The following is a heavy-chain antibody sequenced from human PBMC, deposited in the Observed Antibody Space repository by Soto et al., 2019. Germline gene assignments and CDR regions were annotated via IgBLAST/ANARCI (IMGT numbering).Heavy chain of an antibody. CDR3: ASGGWGSSWYEGGSRIDY. CDR2: IGAAGDT. D-gene: IGHD6-13*01. CDR1: GFTFSSYD. V-gene: IGHV3-13*01. J-gene: IGHJ4*02. Sequence: GSLRLSCAASGFTFSSYDMHWVRQVTGKGLEWVSAIGAAGDTYYPDSVKGRFTISRENAKNSLYLQMNSLRAEDTAVYYCASGGWGSSWYEGGSRIDYWGQGTLVTVSS.